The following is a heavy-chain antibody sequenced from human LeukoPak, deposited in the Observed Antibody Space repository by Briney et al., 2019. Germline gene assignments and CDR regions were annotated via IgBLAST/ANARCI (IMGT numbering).Heavy chain of an antibody. CDR2: IYYSGST. CDR1: GGSINSYY. D-gene: IGHD3-10*01. V-gene: IGHV4-59*12. CDR3: ARDSGTTGEVKFDP. Sequence: SETLSLTCTVSGGSINSYYWSWIRQPPGKGLEWIGFIYYSGSTNYNPSLKSRVTISVDTSKNQFSLNLISVTAADTAVYYCARDSGTTGEVKFDPWGQGTLVTVSS. J-gene: IGHJ5*02.